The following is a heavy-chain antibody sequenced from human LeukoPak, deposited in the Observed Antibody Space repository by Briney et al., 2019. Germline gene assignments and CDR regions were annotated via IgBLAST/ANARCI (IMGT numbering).Heavy chain of an antibody. V-gene: IGHV4-4*07. CDR1: GGSIRSYY. Sequence: SETLSLTCTVSGGSIRSYYWSWIRQPAGKGLVWIGRIYTSGSTNYNPSLKSRVTMSVDTSKNQFSLKLSSVTAADTAVYYCAADAYTSGWYYFDYWGQGTLVTVSS. J-gene: IGHJ4*02. D-gene: IGHD6-19*01. CDR2: IYTSGST. CDR3: AADAYTSGWYYFDY.